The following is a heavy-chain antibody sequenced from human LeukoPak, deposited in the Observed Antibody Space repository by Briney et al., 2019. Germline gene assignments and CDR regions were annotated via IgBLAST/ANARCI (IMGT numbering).Heavy chain of an antibody. V-gene: IGHV3-15*01. J-gene: IGHJ4*02. CDR3: TTNHPVTY. D-gene: IGHD1-14*01. Sequence: GGSLRLSCAASGFTFSNGWMSWVRQAPGKGLEWVGRIKSKADGATTDYAAPVKGRFTISRDDSKNTLYLQMNSLKTGDTVVYYCTTNHPVTYWGEGALVTVSS. CDR1: GFTFSNGW. CDR2: IKSKADGATT.